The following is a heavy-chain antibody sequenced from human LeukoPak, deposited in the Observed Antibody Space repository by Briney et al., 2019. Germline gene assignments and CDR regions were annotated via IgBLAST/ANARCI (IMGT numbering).Heavy chain of an antibody. CDR3: VTRAPAGPYSS. V-gene: IGHV3-23*01. Sequence: GGSLRLSCAASRFTFSSYAMDWVRQAPGKGLEWVSAISGSGHSTYYADSVQGRFTISRDNSKNTLYLQMNSLRAEDTAVYYCVTRAPAGPYSSWGQRTLVSVSS. D-gene: IGHD6-13*01. CDR2: ISGSGHST. CDR1: RFTFSSYA. J-gene: IGHJ4*02.